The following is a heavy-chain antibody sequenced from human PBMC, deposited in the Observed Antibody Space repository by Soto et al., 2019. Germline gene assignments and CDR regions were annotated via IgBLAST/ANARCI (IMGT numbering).Heavy chain of an antibody. Sequence: GGSLRLSCAASGFTFSSYAMSWVRQAPGKGLEWVSAISGSGGSTYYADSVKGRFTISRDNSKNTLYLQMNSLRAEDTAVYYCAKYEQQLVRRGWFDPWGQGTLVTVSS. J-gene: IGHJ5*02. CDR3: AKYEQQLVRRGWFDP. V-gene: IGHV3-23*01. D-gene: IGHD6-13*01. CDR2: ISGSGGST. CDR1: GFTFSSYA.